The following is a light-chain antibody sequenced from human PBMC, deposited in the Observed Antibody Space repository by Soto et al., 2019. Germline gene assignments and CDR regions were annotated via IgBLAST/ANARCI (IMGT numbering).Light chain of an antibody. J-gene: IGKJ1*01. Sequence: TVSASVRDSVTITRRASQTISTWMAWYQQKPGKAPKLLVYDASTLQRGVASRFSGSGSGTENTLIIIGLRPQHSACSDFQLYLNTTNLGTWGDGTKVDIK. CDR1: QTISTW. V-gene: IGKV1-5*01. CDR2: DAS. CDR3: QLYLNTTNLGT.